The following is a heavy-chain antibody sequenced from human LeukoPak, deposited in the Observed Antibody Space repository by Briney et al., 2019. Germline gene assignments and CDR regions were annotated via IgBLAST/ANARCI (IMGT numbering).Heavy chain of an antibody. CDR2: VKHDGSED. J-gene: IGHJ4*02. CDR3: TRGMLRQPPDY. D-gene: IGHD3-10*02. Sequence: QPGGSLRLSCAASGFTFSNYWMTWVRQAPGKGLEWVANVKHDGSEDYYLDSVKGRFTISRDNAKSSMWLQMNSLRVEDTAIYYCTRGMLRQPPDYWGQGMLVTVSS. CDR1: GFTFSNYW. V-gene: IGHV3-7*01.